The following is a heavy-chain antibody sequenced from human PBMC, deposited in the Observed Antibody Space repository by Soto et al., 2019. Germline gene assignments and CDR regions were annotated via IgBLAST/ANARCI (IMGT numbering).Heavy chain of an antibody. V-gene: IGHV3-43*01. CDR2: ISWDGYST. D-gene: IGHD5-12*01. CDR1: GFTFDDYT. J-gene: IGHJ5*02. Sequence: GGSLRLSCAASGFTFDDYTMHWVRQAPGEGLEWVSLISWDGYSTYYTDSVKGRFTISRDNSRNSLYLQMNSLRTEDTALYYCAKDIAYRGYGEFGPWGLGTLVTVSS. CDR3: AKDIAYRGYGEFGP.